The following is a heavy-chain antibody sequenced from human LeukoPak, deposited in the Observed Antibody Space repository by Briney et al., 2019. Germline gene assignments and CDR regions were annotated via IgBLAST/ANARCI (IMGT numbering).Heavy chain of an antibody. D-gene: IGHD4-17*01. CDR3: ARVTVTTYYYGMDV. CDR1: GFTFSSYA. J-gene: IGHJ6*02. CDR2: ISGSGGST. Sequence: PGGSLRLSCAASGFTFSSYAMSWVRQAPGKGLEWVSAISGSGGSTYYADSVKGRFTISRDNSKNSLYLQMNSLRAEDTAVYYCARVTVTTYYYGMDVWGQGTTVTVSS. V-gene: IGHV3-23*01.